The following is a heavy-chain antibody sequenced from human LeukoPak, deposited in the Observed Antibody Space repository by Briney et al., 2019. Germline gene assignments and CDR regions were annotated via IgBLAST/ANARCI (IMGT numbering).Heavy chain of an antibody. V-gene: IGHV3-23*01. Sequence: GGSLRLSCAASGFTFSSYAMSWVRQAPGKGLEWVSGILDSGYSTYYANSVKGRFTISRDNSNNTLYLQMNSLRAEDTAVYYCTHVLRYFDWVQNRGEVDYWGQGTLVTVSS. CDR1: GFTFSSYA. CDR2: ILDSGYST. J-gene: IGHJ4*02. D-gene: IGHD3-9*01. CDR3: THVLRYFDWVQNRGEVDY.